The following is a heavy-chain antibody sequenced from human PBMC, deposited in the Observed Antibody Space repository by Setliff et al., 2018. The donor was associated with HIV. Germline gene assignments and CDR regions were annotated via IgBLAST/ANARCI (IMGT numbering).Heavy chain of an antibody. J-gene: IGHJ4*02. CDR3: AISPGIAARLPGRN. Sequence: GASVKVSCKASGYTFTDYYMYWVQQAPGKGLEWMGRVNPEDGEKIYAEKFQGRVIITADTSTDTAYMELNSLRSEDTAVYYCAISPGIAARLPGRNWGQGTLVTVSS. V-gene: IGHV1-69-2*01. D-gene: IGHD6-6*01. CDR1: GYTFTDYY. CDR2: VNPEDGEK.